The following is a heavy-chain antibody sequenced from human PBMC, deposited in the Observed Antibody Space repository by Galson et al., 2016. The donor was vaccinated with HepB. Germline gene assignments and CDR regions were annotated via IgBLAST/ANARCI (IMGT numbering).Heavy chain of an antibody. D-gene: IGHD5-24*01. CDR2: ISTYDGDT. CDR3: AREEVREMATHEDLYCLDY. CDR1: GHTFTSYG. J-gene: IGHJ4*02. Sequence: SVKVSCKASGHTFTSYGISWVRQAPGQGLEWMGWISTYDGDTNYAQNLQGRVTMTTDTSTTTAYMELNSLRSEDTAVYYCAREEVREMATHEDLYCLDYWGQGTLVTVSS. V-gene: IGHV1-18*01.